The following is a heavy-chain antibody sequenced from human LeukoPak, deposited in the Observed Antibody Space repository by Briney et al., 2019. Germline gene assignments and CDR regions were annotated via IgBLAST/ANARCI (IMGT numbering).Heavy chain of an antibody. J-gene: IGHJ4*02. Sequence: ASVKVSCKASGYTFTSYGISWVRQAPGQGLEWMGWISTYNGNTHYAQKLQGRVTMTTDTSTSTAYMELRSLRSDDTAVYYCARSSLAVAGSVFDYWGQGTLVTVSS. D-gene: IGHD6-19*01. CDR2: ISTYNGNT. CDR3: ARSSLAVAGSVFDY. V-gene: IGHV1-18*01. CDR1: GYTFTSYG.